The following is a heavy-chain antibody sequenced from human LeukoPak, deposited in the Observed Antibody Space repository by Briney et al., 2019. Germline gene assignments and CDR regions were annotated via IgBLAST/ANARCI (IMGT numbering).Heavy chain of an antibody. CDR1: GFTFSSYS. J-gene: IGHJ4*02. V-gene: IGHV3-21*01. D-gene: IGHD3-3*01. CDR3: AREDRSWYYDFWSGPRDFDY. Sequence: GGSLRLSXAASGFTFSSYSMNWVRQAPGKGLEWVSSISSSSSYIYYADSVKGRFTISRDNAKNSLYLQMNSLRAEDTAVYYCAREDRSWYYDFWSGPRDFDYWGQGTLVTVSS. CDR2: ISSSSSYI.